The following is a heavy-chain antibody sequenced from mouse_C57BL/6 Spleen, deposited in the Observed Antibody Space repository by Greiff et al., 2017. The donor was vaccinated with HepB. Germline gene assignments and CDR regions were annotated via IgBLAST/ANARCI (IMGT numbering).Heavy chain of an antibody. D-gene: IGHD1-1*01. CDR1: GYTFTSYW. J-gene: IGHJ1*03. V-gene: IGHV1-5*01. CDR3: TRCPSYYGSSYGYFDV. Sequence: DVKLQESGTVLARPGASVKMSCKTSGYTFTSYWMHWVKQRPGQGLEWIGAIYPGNSDTSYNQKFKGKAKLTAVTSASTAYMELSSLTNEDSAVYYCTRCPSYYGSSYGYFDVWGTGTTVTVSS. CDR2: IYPGNSDT.